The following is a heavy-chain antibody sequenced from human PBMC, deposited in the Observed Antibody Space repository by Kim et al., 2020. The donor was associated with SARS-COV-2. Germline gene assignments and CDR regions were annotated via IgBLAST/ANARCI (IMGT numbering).Heavy chain of an antibody. V-gene: IGHV4-34*01. CDR1: GGSFSGYY. Sequence: SETLSLTCAVYGGSFSGYYWSWIRQPPGKGLEWIGEINHSGSTNYNPSLKSRVTISVDTSKNQFSLKLSSVTAADTAVYYCARGDYGDYVGEYYYYYYG. CDR2: INHSGST. CDR3: ARGDYGDYVGEYYYYYYG. D-gene: IGHD4-17*01. J-gene: IGHJ6*01.